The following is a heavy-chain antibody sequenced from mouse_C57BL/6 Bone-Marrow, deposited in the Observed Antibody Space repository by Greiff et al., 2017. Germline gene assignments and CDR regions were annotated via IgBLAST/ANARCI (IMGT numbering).Heavy chain of an antibody. J-gene: IGHJ3*01. CDR1: GYTFTSYW. D-gene: IGHD2-4*01. V-gene: IGHV1-64*01. CDR3: ARLGIYYDYG. CDR2: IHPNSGST. Sequence: VKLQQPGAELVKPGASVKLSCKASGYTFTSYWMHWVKQRPGQGLEWIGMIHPNSGSTNYNEKFKSKATLTVDKSSSTAYMQLSSLTSEDSAVXYCARLGIYYDYGWGQGTLVTVSA.